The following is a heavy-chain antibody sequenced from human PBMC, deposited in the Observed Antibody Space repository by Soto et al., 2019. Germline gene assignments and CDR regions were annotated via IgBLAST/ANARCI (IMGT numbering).Heavy chain of an antibody. CDR3: AKGLSSASSFDY. J-gene: IGHJ4*02. CDR2: ISGSGDRT. Sequence: EVHLLESGGGWVQPGGSLRLSCAASGFTFSHHDMSWVRQAPGKGLEWVSAISGSGDRTHYADSVKGRFTISRDNSKNILSLQMNSLRAEDTAVYHCAKGLSSASSFDYWGQGTLVTVSS. V-gene: IGHV3-23*01. D-gene: IGHD3-22*01. CDR1: GFTFSHHD.